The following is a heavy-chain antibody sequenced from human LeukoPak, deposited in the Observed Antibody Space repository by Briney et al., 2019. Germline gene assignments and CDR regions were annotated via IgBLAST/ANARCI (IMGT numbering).Heavy chain of an antibody. CDR2: IGSRPTTT. CDR3: ATSGAYEISWAFNI. CDR1: GFTFSTYE. Sequence: GRSLRLSCAGSGFTFSTYEMNWVRQAPGKGLEWVSYIGSRPTTTYYADSVRGRFTISRDNTKNSVYLQMTSLRADDAAVYYCATSGAYEISWAFNIWGQGTMVAVSS. J-gene: IGHJ3*02. D-gene: IGHD5-12*01. V-gene: IGHV3-48*03.